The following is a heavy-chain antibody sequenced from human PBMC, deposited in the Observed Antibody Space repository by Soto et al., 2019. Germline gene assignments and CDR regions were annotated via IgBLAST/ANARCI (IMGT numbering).Heavy chain of an antibody. D-gene: IGHD4-17*01. CDR1: GFTFSSYK. Sequence: VGSLRLSCAASGFTFSSYKMNWVRQAPGKGLEWVSSISSTGTYIDYADSVKGRFTISRDNAKNSLYLQMNSLTAEDSALYYCARGYGDYGSDYYYFAMDVWGQGTTVTVSS. J-gene: IGHJ6*02. CDR2: ISSTGTYI. CDR3: ARGYGDYGSDYYYFAMDV. V-gene: IGHV3-21*01.